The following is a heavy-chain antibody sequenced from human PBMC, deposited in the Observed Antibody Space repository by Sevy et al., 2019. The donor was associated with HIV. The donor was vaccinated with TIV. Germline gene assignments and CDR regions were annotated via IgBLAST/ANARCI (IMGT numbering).Heavy chain of an antibody. J-gene: IGHJ6*02. Sequence: GGSLRLSCAASGFTFSSYAMHWVRQAPGKGLEWVAVISYDGSNKYYADSVKGRFTISRDNSKNTLYLQMNSLRAEDTAVYYCARDGLSENYYDSSGYHQVDYYYYYGMDVWGQGTTVTVSS. V-gene: IGHV3-30-3*01. CDR1: GFTFSSYA. D-gene: IGHD3-22*01. CDR2: ISYDGSNK. CDR3: ARDGLSENYYDSSGYHQVDYYYYYGMDV.